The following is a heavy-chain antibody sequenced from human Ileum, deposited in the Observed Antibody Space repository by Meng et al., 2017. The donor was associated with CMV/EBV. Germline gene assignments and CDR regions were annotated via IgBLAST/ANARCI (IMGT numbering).Heavy chain of an antibody. CDR2: VNGANGNT. CDR3: ARIAYGAHFDY. V-gene: IGHV1-3*01. D-gene: IGHD4-17*01. CDR1: GYNFTNYA. Sequence: SCKASGYNFTNYAMHGVRQAPGQGPEWMGWVNGANGNTKYSQKFQGRVTFTRDTSASTAYMDLTSLRSEDTALYYCARIAYGAHFDYWGRGTLVTVSS. J-gene: IGHJ4*02.